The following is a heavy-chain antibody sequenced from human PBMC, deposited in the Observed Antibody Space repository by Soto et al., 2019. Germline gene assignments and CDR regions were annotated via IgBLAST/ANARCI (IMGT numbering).Heavy chain of an antibody. CDR2: IYYSGSA. CDR3: ARGGSSWSGAWYFDL. V-gene: IGHV4-59*01. J-gene: IGHJ2*01. CDR1: GGSISHYY. Sequence: QVQLQESGPGLVKPSETLSLTCTVSGGSISHYYWSWIRQPPGKGLEWIGYIYYSGSANYNPSLKSRVTISVDTSKNQFSLKLSSVTAADTAVYFCARGGSSWSGAWYFDLWGRGTLVTVSS. D-gene: IGHD6-13*01.